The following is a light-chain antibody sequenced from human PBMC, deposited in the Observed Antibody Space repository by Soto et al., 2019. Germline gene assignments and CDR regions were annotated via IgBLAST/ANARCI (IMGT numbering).Light chain of an antibody. CDR1: SSNIGSNT. CDR2: SNN. CDR3: AAWDDSLNGLV. V-gene: IGLV1-44*01. Sequence: QPVLTQPPSASGTPGQRVTISCSGSSSNIGSNTVNWYQQLPGTAPKLLIYSNNQLPSGVPDRFSGSKSGTSASLAISGLQSEDEADYYCAAWDDSLNGLVFGGGTKLTVL. J-gene: IGLJ2*01.